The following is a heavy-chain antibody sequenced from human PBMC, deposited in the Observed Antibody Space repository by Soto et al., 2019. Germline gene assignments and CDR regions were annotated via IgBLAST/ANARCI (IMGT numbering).Heavy chain of an antibody. Sequence: SETLSLTCTVSGGSISSYYWSWIRQPPGKGLEWIGYIYYSGSTNYNPSLKSRVTISVDTSKNQFSLKLSSVTAADTAVYYCARGSSVGYYYYYSYGMDVWGQGPRVTVSS. J-gene: IGHJ6*02. V-gene: IGHV4-59*01. CDR1: GGSISSYY. CDR3: ARGSSVGYYYYYSYGMDV. D-gene: IGHD6-6*01. CDR2: IYYSGST.